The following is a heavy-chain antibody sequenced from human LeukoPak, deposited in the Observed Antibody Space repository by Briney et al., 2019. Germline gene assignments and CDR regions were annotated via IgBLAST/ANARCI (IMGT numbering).Heavy chain of an antibody. D-gene: IGHD2-21*01. CDR1: GFTFDDYA. V-gene: IGHV3-43*02. CDR2: ISGDGGST. CDR3: CRQDWAY. J-gene: IGHJ4*02. Sequence: SGGSLRLSCAASGFTFDDYAMHWVRQAPGKGLEWVSLISGDGGSTYYADSVKGRFTIYRDSARKSLYLQMNNVTADDTAVYYCCRQDWAYWGQGTLVTVSS.